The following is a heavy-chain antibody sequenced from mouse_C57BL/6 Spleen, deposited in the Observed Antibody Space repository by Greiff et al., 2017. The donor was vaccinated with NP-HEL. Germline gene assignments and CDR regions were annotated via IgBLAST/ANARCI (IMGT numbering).Heavy chain of an antibody. CDR1: GFTFSSYA. Sequence: EVQLVESGGGLVKPGGSLKLSCAASGFTFSSYAMSWVRQTPEKRLEWVATISDGGSYTYYPDNVKGRFTISRDNAKNNLYLQMSHLKSEDTAMYYCARDPDGYDEYYFDYWGQGTTLTVSS. CDR3: ARDPDGYDEYYFDY. D-gene: IGHD2-2*01. CDR2: ISDGGSYT. V-gene: IGHV5-4*01. J-gene: IGHJ2*01.